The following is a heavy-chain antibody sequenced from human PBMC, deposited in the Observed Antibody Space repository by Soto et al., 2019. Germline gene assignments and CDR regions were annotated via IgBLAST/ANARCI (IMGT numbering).Heavy chain of an antibody. D-gene: IGHD3-9*01. CDR3: ARRRRDLLTGYPGTLDY. CDR2: IFPGDSDT. Sequence: GESLKISCKGSGYSFTTQWIGWVRQMPGKGLEWMGIIFPGDSDTRYSPSFQGQVTISADKSISTAYLQWSRLKASDTAMYYCARRRRDLLTGYPGTLDYWGQGPLGTAPQ. J-gene: IGHJ4*02. V-gene: IGHV5-51*01. CDR1: GYSFTTQW.